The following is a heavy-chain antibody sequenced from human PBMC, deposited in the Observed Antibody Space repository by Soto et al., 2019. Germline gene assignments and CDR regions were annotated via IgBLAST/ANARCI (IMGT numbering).Heavy chain of an antibody. D-gene: IGHD3-10*01. Sequence: GGSLRLSCAASGFTFSSYAMSWVRQAPGKGLEWVSAISGSGGSTYYADSVKGRFTISRDNSKNSLYLQMNSLRAEDTAVYYCAKDRVSPFQYYYYGMDVWGQGTTVTVSS. V-gene: IGHV3-23*01. CDR1: GFTFSSYA. J-gene: IGHJ6*02. CDR3: AKDRVSPFQYYYYGMDV. CDR2: ISGSGGST.